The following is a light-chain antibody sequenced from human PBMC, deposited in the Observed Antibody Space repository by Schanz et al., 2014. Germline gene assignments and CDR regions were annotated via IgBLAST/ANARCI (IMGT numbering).Light chain of an antibody. J-gene: IGKJ1*01. V-gene: IGKV3-20*01. CDR1: QSVSSSY. CDR3: QQYGSSPVT. Sequence: EIVLTQSPGTLSLSPGDRATLSCRASQSVSSSYLAWYQQKPGQAPRLLIYGASSRATGIPDRFSGSGSGTDFTLTISRLEPDDFAVYYCQQYGSSPVTFGQGTKVEI. CDR2: GAS.